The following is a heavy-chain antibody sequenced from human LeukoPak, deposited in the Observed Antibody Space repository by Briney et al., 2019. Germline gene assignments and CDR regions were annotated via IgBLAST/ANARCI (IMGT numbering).Heavy chain of an antibody. J-gene: IGHJ4*02. Sequence: SETLSLTCTVSGGSISSNTYYWRWIRQPPGKGLEWIGSIRYSGRTYYKPSLKSRVTLSVDTSKNQLLLNLRSVTAADTAMYYCAREFNGSSDYLGQGTLVTVSS. CDR3: AREFNGSSDY. D-gene: IGHD6-25*01. CDR1: GGSISSNTYY. CDR2: IRYSGRT. V-gene: IGHV4-39*02.